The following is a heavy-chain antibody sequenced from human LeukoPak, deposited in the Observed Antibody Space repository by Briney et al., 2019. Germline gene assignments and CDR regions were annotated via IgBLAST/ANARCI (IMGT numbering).Heavy chain of an antibody. CDR1: GFTFSSYS. Sequence: GGSLRLSCAASGFTFSSYSMNWVRQAPGKGLEWVSYISSSSSTIYYADSVKGRFTISRDNAKNSMYLQMNSLRDEDTAVYYCARDHRQDGGSCFLYWGQGTLVTVSS. CDR3: ARDHRQDGGSCFLY. CDR2: ISSSSSTI. J-gene: IGHJ4*02. D-gene: IGHD2-15*01. V-gene: IGHV3-48*02.